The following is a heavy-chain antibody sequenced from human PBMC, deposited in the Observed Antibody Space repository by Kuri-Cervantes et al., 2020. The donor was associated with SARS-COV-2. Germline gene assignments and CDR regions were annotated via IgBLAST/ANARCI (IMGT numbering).Heavy chain of an antibody. CDR2: LSSSGGRT. D-gene: IGHD1-7*01. V-gene: IGHV3-74*01. CDR3: AKDLEELELPATTP. CDR1: GFTVSDYW. Sequence: GGSLRLSCEVSGFTVSDYWMHWVRQSPGKGLTWVARLSSSGGRTDYADSVRGRFSVSRDNAKNTLYLQMNSLRAEGTAVYYCAKDLEELELPATTPWGQGTLVTVSS. J-gene: IGHJ4*02.